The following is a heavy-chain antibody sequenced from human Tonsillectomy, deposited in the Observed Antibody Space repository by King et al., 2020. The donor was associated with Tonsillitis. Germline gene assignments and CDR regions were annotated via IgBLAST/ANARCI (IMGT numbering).Heavy chain of an antibody. CDR2: ISWNSGSI. CDR3: AKAQEGLITMVRGVIPSYYYGMDV. D-gene: IGHD3-10*01. V-gene: IGHV3-9*01. J-gene: IGHJ6*02. CDR1: GFTFDDYA. Sequence: VQLVESGGGLVQPGRSLRLSCAASGFTFDDYAMHWVRQAPGKGLEWVSGISWNSGSIGYADSVKGRFTISRDNAKNSLYLQMNSLRAEDTALYYCAKAQEGLITMVRGVIPSYYYGMDVWGQGTTVTVSS.